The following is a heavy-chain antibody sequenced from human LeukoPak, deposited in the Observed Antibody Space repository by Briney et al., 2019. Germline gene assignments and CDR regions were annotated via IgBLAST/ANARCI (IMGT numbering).Heavy chain of an antibody. Sequence: KSGGSLRLSCATSGFSFSSYAMSWVRQAPGKGLEWVSAMSSSDDGRYYAASVKGRFTISRDNAKNSLYLQMNSLRAEDTAVYYCARTSSGGSCYLDYWGQGTLVTVSS. D-gene: IGHD2-15*01. CDR3: ARTSSGGSCYLDY. CDR2: MSSSDDGR. V-gene: IGHV3-21*01. J-gene: IGHJ4*02. CDR1: GFSFSSYA.